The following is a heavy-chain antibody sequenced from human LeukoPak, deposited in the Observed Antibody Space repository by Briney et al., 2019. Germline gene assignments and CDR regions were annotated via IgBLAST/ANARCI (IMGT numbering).Heavy chain of an antibody. Sequence: GGSLRLSCAASGFTFSTYNMSWVRQAPGKGLEWVSYISRTSRTIYYADSVKGRFTISRDNTKSSLDLQMNSLRAEDTAVYYCAVDRRQGPTVTTFSPFDYWGQGTLVTVSS. D-gene: IGHD4-17*01. V-gene: IGHV3-48*04. J-gene: IGHJ4*02. CDR1: GFTFSTYN. CDR3: AVDRRQGPTVTTFSPFDY. CDR2: ISRTSRTI.